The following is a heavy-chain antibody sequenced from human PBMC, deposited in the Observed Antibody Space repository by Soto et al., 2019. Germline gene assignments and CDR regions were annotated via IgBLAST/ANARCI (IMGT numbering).Heavy chain of an antibody. Sequence: ETLSLTCAVYGGSFSGYYWSWIRQPPGKGLEWIGEINHSGSTNYNPSLKSRVTISVDTSKNQFSLKLSSVTAADTAVYYCARGRGIRDCGGDCFYFDYWGQGTLVTVSS. CDR1: GGSFSGYY. V-gene: IGHV4-34*01. D-gene: IGHD2-21*02. CDR3: ARGRGIRDCGGDCFYFDY. CDR2: INHSGST. J-gene: IGHJ4*02.